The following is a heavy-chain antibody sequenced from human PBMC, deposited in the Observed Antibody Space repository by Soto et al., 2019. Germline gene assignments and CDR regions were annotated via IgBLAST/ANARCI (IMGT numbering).Heavy chain of an antibody. J-gene: IGHJ4*02. D-gene: IGHD3-22*01. V-gene: IGHV4-59*08. CDR2: ISHTGSP. Sequence: SETLSLTCTVSGGSISSYYWSWIRQPPGKGLESIGYISHTGSPPYNPSTKSRVTISVDKSNNQFSLKPSSVTAADTAVYYCARNPYSGYAPLDYWGQGTLVTVSS. CDR3: ARNPYSGYAPLDY. CDR1: GGSISSYY.